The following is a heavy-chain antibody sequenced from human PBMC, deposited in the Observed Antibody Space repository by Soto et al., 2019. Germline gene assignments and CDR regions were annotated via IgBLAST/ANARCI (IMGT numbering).Heavy chain of an antibody. V-gene: IGHV5-10-1*01. J-gene: IGHJ4*02. D-gene: IGHD3-10*01. Sequence: PGESLKISCKASGYVFTNYWINWVRQMPGKGLEWVGRIDPGDSETAYSRSLQGHVTISTDNSVNTAFLQWTSLKASDTAIYYCVRLIYNGNRHFDYWGQGTQVTVSS. CDR3: VRLIYNGNRHFDY. CDR2: IDPGDSET. CDR1: GYVFTNYW.